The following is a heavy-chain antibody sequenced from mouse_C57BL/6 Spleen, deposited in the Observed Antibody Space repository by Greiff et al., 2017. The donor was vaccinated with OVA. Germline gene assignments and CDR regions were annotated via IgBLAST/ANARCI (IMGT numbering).Heavy chain of an antibody. D-gene: IGHD2-4*01. Sequence: QVQLQQSGAELVRPGTSVKVSCKASGYAFTNYLIEWVKQRPGQGLERIGVINPGSGGTNYNEKFKGKATLTADKSSSTAYMQLSSLTSEDSAVYFCARGDYDVDYYAMDYWGQGTSVTVSS. J-gene: IGHJ4*01. CDR1: GYAFTNYL. CDR2: INPGSGGT. V-gene: IGHV1-54*01. CDR3: ARGDYDVDYYAMDY.